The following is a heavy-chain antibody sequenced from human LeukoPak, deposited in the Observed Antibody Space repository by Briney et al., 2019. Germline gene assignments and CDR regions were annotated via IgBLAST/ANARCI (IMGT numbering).Heavy chain of an antibody. D-gene: IGHD5-18*01. V-gene: IGHV1-8*03. CDR3: ARGWIQLWLSPDAFDI. CDR2: MNPNCGNT. J-gene: IGHJ3*02. Sequence: GASVKVSCKASGYTFTSYDINWVRQAPGQGLEWMGWMNPNCGNTDYAQKFQGRVTITRNTSISTAYMELSSLRSEDTAVYYCARGWIQLWLSPDAFDIWGQGTMVTVSS. CDR1: GYTFTSYD.